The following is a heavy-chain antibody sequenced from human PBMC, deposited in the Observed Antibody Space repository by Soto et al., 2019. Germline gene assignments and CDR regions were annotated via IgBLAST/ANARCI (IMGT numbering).Heavy chain of an antibody. Sequence: GGSLKISCKVSAYSFTNNWIGWVRQMPGKGLEWMGSIYPGDSDTTYSPSFQGQVTISADRSIDTAYLQWSSLKASDTAMYYCARVSLFCTNGVCQFDYWGQGTQATVS. CDR2: IYPGDSDT. J-gene: IGHJ4*02. V-gene: IGHV5-51*01. CDR3: ARVSLFCTNGVCQFDY. D-gene: IGHD2-8*01. CDR1: AYSFTNNW.